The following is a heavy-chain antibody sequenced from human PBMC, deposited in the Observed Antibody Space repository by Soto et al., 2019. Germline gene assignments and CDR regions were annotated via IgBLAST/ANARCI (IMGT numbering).Heavy chain of an antibody. D-gene: IGHD3-9*01. J-gene: IGHJ5*02. V-gene: IGHV1-18*04. Sequence: QLQLVQSAAEVKKPGASVRVSCKAYGYPFIKYGISWIRQAPEQGLEWMGWIKVDSGYTNYSQKFQGRATMTADPSSDTAFMELRSRRLDDTAVYFCATSYDTGFDPWGQGTLVSVSS. CDR1: GYPFIKYG. CDR3: ATSYDTGFDP. CDR2: IKVDSGYT.